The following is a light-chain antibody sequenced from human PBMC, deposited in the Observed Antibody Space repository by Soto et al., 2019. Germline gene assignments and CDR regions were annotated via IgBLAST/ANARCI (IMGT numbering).Light chain of an antibody. J-gene: IGLJ2*01. CDR2: EVS. CDR3: SSYTSSSTLDVV. CDR1: SSDVGGYNY. V-gene: IGLV2-14*01. Sequence: QSVLTQPASVSGSPGQSITISCTGTSSDVGGYNYVSWYQQHPGKAPKLMIYEVSNRPSGVSNRFSGSTSGNTAPLTISGLQAEDEADYYCSSYTSSSTLDVVFGGGTQLTVL.